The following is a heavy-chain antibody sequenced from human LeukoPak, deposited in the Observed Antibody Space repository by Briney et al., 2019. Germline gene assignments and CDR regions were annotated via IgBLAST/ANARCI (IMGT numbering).Heavy chain of an antibody. CDR2: ISYDGSNK. D-gene: IGHD1-1*01. CDR3: ARPLAGPLDY. V-gene: IGHV3-30*04. CDR1: GFTFSSYA. J-gene: IGHJ4*02. Sequence: GRSLRLSCAASGFTFSSYAMHWVRQAPGKGLEWVAVISYDGSNKYYADSVKGRFTISRDNSKNTLYLQMNSLRAEDTAVYYCARPLAGPLDYWGQGTLVTVSS.